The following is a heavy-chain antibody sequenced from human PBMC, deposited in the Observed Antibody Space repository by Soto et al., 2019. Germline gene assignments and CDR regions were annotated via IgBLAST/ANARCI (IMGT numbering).Heavy chain of an antibody. CDR3: ARDSKFDTYYYYHGMDV. Sequence: VKVSCKASGYTFTNYFIHWVRQAPGQRLEWMGWINAGNGNTKYSQKFQGRVTITRDTSASTAYMELSRLRSEDTAVYYCARDSKFDTYYYYHGMDVWGQGTTVTISS. CDR1: GYTFTNYF. V-gene: IGHV1-3*01. D-gene: IGHD3-10*01. CDR2: INAGNGNT. J-gene: IGHJ6*02.